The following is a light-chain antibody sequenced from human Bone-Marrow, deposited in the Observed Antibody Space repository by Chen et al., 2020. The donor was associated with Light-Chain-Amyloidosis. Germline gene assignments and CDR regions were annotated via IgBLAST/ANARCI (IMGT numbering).Light chain of an antibody. CDR1: QTISSNY. J-gene: IGKJ4*01. Sequence: DIVLTQSPGTLSLSPWEGANLSCRASQTISSNYLTWYQQKFGQAPRLLIYGSSSRATGIPDRFTGSGSGTDFTLTINRLEPEDFAMYYCQQYGTSPLTFGGGTKVEIK. V-gene: IGKV3-20*01. CDR2: GSS. CDR3: QQYGTSPLT.